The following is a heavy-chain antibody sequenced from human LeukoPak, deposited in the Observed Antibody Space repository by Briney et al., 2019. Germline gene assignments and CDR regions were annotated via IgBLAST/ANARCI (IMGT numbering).Heavy chain of an antibody. CDR1: GYTFTSYG. Sequence: ASVKVSCKASGYTFTSYGISWVRQAPGQGLEWMGWVSTYNGNTNYPQKFQGRVTMTTDTSTSTAYMELRSLRSDDTAVYYCARMVGDNRFDPWGQGILVTVSS. D-gene: IGHD1-26*01. CDR3: ARMVGDNRFDP. V-gene: IGHV1-18*01. J-gene: IGHJ5*02. CDR2: VSTYNGNT.